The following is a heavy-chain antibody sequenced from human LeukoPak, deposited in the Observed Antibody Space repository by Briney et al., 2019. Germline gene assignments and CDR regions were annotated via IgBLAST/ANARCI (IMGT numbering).Heavy chain of an antibody. V-gene: IGHV3-7*03. CDR2: IEGDGSET. CDR3: AGGSGWLIDY. CDR1: GFTFSSYW. D-gene: IGHD6-19*01. J-gene: IGHJ4*02. Sequence: GGSLRLSCAASGFTFSSYWMNWVRHTPGKGLEWVANIEGDGSETNYMDSVKGRFTISRDNAKKLLHLQMNSLRAEDTGVYYCAGGSGWLIDYWGQGTLVTVSS.